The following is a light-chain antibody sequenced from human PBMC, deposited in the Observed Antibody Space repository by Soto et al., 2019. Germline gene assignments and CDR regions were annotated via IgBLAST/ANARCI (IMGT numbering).Light chain of an antibody. CDR1: QSVSSY. CDR2: DAS. J-gene: IGKJ4*01. Sequence: ETVLTQSPATLSLSPGERATLSCRASQSVSSYLAWYQQKPGQAPRLLISDASNRATGIPARFSGSGSGTDFTLTISSLEPEDFAVYYCQQSSNWPLTFGGGTKVEIK. V-gene: IGKV3-11*01. CDR3: QQSSNWPLT.